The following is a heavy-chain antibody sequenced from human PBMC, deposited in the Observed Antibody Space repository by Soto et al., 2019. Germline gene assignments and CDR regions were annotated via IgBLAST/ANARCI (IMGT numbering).Heavy chain of an antibody. V-gene: IGHV4-31*03. CDR2: IYYSGST. Sequence: QVQLQESGPGLVKPSQTLSLTCTVSGGSISSGGYYWSWIRQHPGKGLEWIGYIYYSGSTYYNPSLKSRVTISVEPSKNQFSLKLSSVTAADTAVYYCAKAVPAAIFWFDPWGQGTLVTVSS. J-gene: IGHJ5*02. CDR3: AKAVPAAIFWFDP. D-gene: IGHD2-2*01. CDR1: GGSISSGGYY.